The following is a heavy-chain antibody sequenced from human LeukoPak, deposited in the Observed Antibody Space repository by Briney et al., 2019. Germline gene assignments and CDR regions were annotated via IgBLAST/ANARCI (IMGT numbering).Heavy chain of an antibody. Sequence: GGSLRLSCVASEFNFFSYGMQWVRQAPGKGLVWVSRIFTDGSTTSYADSVKGRFTISRDNAKSTLYLQMNSLRAEDTAVYYCARELPREVTLDYWGQGTLVTVSP. CDR3: ARELPREVTLDY. J-gene: IGHJ4*01. CDR2: IFTDGSTT. D-gene: IGHD2-21*02. CDR1: EFNFFSYG. V-gene: IGHV3-74*01.